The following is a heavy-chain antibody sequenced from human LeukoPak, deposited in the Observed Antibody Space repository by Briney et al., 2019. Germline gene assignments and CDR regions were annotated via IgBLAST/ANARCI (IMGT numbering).Heavy chain of an antibody. D-gene: IGHD5-24*01. Sequence: GGSLRLSCATSGFTFNIYWMQWVRQVPGKGLVWVSRIDSNGGGATYADSVKGRFTISRDNFKNTLYLQMNSLRAEDTAVYYCAKYGFFPYYFDYWGQGTLVTVSS. V-gene: IGHV3-74*03. CDR3: AKYGFFPYYFDY. CDR1: GFTFNIYW. J-gene: IGHJ4*02. CDR2: IDSNGGGA.